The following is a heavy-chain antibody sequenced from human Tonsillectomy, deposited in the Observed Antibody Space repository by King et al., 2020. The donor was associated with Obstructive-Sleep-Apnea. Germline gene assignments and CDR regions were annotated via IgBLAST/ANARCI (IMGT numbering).Heavy chain of an antibody. J-gene: IGHJ6*02. CDR2: IYYSGST. Sequence: VQLQESGPGLVMPSETLSLTCTVSGGSISSYYWSWIRQTPGKGLEWIGYIYYSGSTNYNPSLKSRVTISVDTSKNQFSLKLTSVTAADTAVYYCARHGKPSYYYYGMDVWGQGTTVTVSS. CDR3: ARHGKPSYYYYGMDV. CDR1: GGSISSYY. V-gene: IGHV4-59*08. D-gene: IGHD1-14*01.